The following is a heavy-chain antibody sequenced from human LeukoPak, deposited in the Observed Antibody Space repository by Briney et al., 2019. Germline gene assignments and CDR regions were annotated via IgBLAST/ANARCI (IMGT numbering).Heavy chain of an antibody. CDR2: TSSSSSYI. D-gene: IGHD4-17*01. J-gene: IGHJ6*03. CDR3: ARSAPTVTTYYYYMDV. Sequence: GGSLRLSCAASGFTFSSYSMNWVRQAPGKGLEWVSSTSSSSSYIYYADSVKGRFTISRDNAKNSLYLQMNSLRAEDTAVYYCARSAPTVTTYYYYMDVWGKGTTVTVSS. V-gene: IGHV3-21*01. CDR1: GFTFSSYS.